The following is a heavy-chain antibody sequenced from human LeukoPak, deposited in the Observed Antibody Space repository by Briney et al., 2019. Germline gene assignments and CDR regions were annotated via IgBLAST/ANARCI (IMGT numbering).Heavy chain of an antibody. CDR1: GFTFDDYA. CDR3: AKDSGPDYYYYYYMDV. CDR2: ISWDGGST. Sequence: GGSLRLSCAASGFTFDDYAMHWVRQAPGKGLEWVSHISWDGGSTYYADSVKGRFTISRDNSKNSLYLQMNSLRAEDTALYYCAKDSGPDYYYYYYMDVWGKGTTVTVSS. V-gene: IGHV3-43D*03. J-gene: IGHJ6*03. D-gene: IGHD3-10*01.